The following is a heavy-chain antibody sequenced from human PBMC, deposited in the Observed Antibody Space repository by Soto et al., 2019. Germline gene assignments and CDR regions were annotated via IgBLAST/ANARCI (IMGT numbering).Heavy chain of an antibody. J-gene: IGHJ4*01. V-gene: IGHV3-30*04. CDR2: VSYDGSYK. Sequence: PGGSLRLSGSASGFTLRTFSMPWVRQVPGKGLDWVAVVSYDGSYKSYADSVKGRFTISRDNSKNTLYLQLNSLRADDTAVFYCAREPWGYSGSAKHFDYWGHGTLVTVP. D-gene: IGHD5-12*01. CDR1: GFTLRTFS. CDR3: AREPWGYSGSAKHFDY.